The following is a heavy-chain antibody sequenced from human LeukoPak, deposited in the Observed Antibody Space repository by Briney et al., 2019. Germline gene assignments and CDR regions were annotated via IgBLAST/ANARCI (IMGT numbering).Heavy chain of an antibody. CDR3: ARDPYSGSYGAYYFYYMDV. Sequence: GGSLRLSCAASGFMFDNFGMHWVRQAPGKGLEWLAVISHDGTNKYFGDFVKGRFTTSRDNSKNTVYLQMNSLRAEDTAVYYCARDPYSGSYGAYYFYYMDVWGKGTTVTVSS. CDR2: ISHDGTNK. CDR1: GFMFDNFG. J-gene: IGHJ6*03. D-gene: IGHD1-26*01. V-gene: IGHV3-30*03.